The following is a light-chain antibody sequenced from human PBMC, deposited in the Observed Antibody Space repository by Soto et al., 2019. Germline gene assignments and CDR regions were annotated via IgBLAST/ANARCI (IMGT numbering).Light chain of an antibody. CDR2: GVN. V-gene: IGLV2-14*01. CDR3: GAYAGSDTFV. J-gene: IGLJ1*01. CDR1: SSDIYAYNY. Sequence: QSVLTQPASVSGAPGQSITITCTGTSSDIYAYNYVSWYQQHPGKAPKVVISGVNIRPSGVSSRFSGSKSGNTASLTISGLQAEDEADYFCGAYAGSDTFVFGTGTKVTVL.